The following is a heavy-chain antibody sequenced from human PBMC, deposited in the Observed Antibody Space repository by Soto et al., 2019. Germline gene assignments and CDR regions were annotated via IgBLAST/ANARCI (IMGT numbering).Heavy chain of an antibody. V-gene: IGHV3-74*01. CDR3: ARGDGDYYDGNGYLGRH. D-gene: IGHD3-22*01. J-gene: IGHJ4*02. CDR1: GFTFSNYW. CDR2: INSDGSRT. Sequence: EVELVESGGGIVQPGGSLRLSCAASGFTFSNYWMHWVRQAPGKGLVWVSRINSDGSRTSYADSAKGRFTISRDNAKNTVYLQMNSLRAEDTAGYDCARGDGDYYDGNGYLGRHWGQGPLVTVSS.